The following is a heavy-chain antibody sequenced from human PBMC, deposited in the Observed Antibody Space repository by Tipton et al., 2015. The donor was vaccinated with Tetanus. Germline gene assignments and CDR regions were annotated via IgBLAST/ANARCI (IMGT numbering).Heavy chain of an antibody. D-gene: IGHD3-3*01. CDR2: IYSSGST. CDR3: VRANYEFPKKGPFDY. Sequence: GLVKPSGTLSLTCNVSGGSITSYFWSWIRQAPGKGLEWIGYIYSSGSTNYNPSLKSRVTMSVDTARNQISLKLTSVSAADTAVYYCVRANYEFPKKGPFDYWGPGSLVIVSS. V-gene: IGHV4-59*01. CDR1: GGSITSYF. J-gene: IGHJ4*02.